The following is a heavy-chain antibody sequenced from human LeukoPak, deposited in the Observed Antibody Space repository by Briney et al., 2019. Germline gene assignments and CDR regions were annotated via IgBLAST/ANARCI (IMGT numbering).Heavy chain of an antibody. CDR2: IYYSGST. CDR3: ARDLELLSENAFDI. D-gene: IGHD1-26*01. J-gene: IGHJ3*02. Sequence: SETLSLTCTVSGGSISSYYWSWIRQPPGKGLEWIGYIYYSGSTNYNPSLKSRVTISVDTSKNQFSLKLSSVTAADTAVYYCARDLELLSENAFDIWGQGTMVTVSS. CDR1: GGSISSYY. V-gene: IGHV4-59*12.